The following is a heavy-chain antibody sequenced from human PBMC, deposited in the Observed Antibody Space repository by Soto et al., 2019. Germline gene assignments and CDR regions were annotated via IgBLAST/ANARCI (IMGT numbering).Heavy chain of an antibody. V-gene: IGHV3-53*01. D-gene: IGHD6-13*01. CDR1: GFTVSNNY. J-gene: IGHJ4*02. Sequence: GVSLRLSCAASGFTVSNNYMRWVRQAPGKGLEWVSLIYSGGSTHYADSVKGRFTISRDNSKNTLYLQMNSLRVEDTAVYYCARDPPGIAASGGGGWGQGTLVTSPQ. CDR2: IYSGGST. CDR3: ARDPPGIAASGGGG.